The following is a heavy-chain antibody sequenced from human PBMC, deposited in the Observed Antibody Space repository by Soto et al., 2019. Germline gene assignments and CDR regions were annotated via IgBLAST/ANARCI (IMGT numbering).Heavy chain of an antibody. CDR1: GFSLSASGEG. V-gene: IGHV2-5*01. Sequence: QITLKESGPTLVKPTQTLTLTCTVSGFSLSASGEGVGWIRQPPGKALEWLGVLYCHDNTRYTRYSPSLKNRLAIIEDTSKNQVVLTLTIMDPVDTATYFCAHSYDFGTVYYFLSYVDYWGQGMLVTVSS. J-gene: IGHJ4*02. D-gene: IGHD3-3*01. CDR3: AHSYDFGTVYYFLSYVDY. CDR2: LYCHDNT.